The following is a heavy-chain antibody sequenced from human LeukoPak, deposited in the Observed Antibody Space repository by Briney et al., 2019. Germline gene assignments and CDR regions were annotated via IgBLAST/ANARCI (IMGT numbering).Heavy chain of an antibody. D-gene: IGHD3-22*01. CDR1: GYSFTSYW. J-gene: IGHJ4*02. CDR3: ARHSAYYDSSGYYRPWVGEADY. V-gene: IGHV5-51*01. Sequence: GESLKISCKGSGYSFTSYWIGWVRQMPGKGLGWVGIIYPGDSDTRYSPSFQGQVTISADKSISTAYLQWSSLKTTDTAMYYCARHSAYYDSSGYYRPWVGEADYWGQGTLVTVSS. CDR2: IYPGDSDT.